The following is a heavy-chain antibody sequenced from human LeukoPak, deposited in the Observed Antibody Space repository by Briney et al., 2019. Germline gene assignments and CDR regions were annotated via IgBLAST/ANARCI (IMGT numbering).Heavy chain of an antibody. Sequence: SGGSLRLSCAASGFTFSSYWMSWVRQAPGKGLELVAFIRYDGSNKYYADSVKGRFTISRDNSKNTLYLQMNSLRAEDTAVYYCASIRTTGLDFDYWGQGTLVTVSS. J-gene: IGHJ4*02. V-gene: IGHV3-30*02. CDR3: ASIRTTGLDFDY. CDR2: IRYDGSNK. D-gene: IGHD1-1*01. CDR1: GFTFSSYW.